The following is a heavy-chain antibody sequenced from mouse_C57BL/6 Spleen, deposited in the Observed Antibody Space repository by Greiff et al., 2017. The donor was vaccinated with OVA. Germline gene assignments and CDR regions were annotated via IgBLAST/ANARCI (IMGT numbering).Heavy chain of an antibody. CDR2: IYPGNSDT. V-gene: IGHV1-5*01. CDR1: GYTFTSYW. CDR3: TRGAYYSNYGDY. Sequence: EVQLQQSGTVLARPGASVKMSCKTSGYTFTSYWMHWVKQRPGQGLEWIGAIYPGNSDTSYNQKFKGKAKLTAVTSASTAYMELSSLTNEDSAVYYCTRGAYYSNYGDYWGQGTTLTVSS. J-gene: IGHJ2*01. D-gene: IGHD2-5*01.